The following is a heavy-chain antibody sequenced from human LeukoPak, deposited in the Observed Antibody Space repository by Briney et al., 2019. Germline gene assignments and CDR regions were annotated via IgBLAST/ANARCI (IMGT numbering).Heavy chain of an antibody. Sequence: PSETLSLTCTVSGGSISSYYWSWIRQPPGKGLEWIGYIYYSGSTNYNPSLKSRVTISVDTSKNQFSLKLSSVTAADTAVYYCARVPFGEWLPTYLDLYFDLWGRGTLVTVSS. CDR1: GGSISSYY. V-gene: IGHV4-59*01. D-gene: IGHD3-3*01. CDR3: ARVPFGEWLPTYLDLYFDL. J-gene: IGHJ2*01. CDR2: IYYSGST.